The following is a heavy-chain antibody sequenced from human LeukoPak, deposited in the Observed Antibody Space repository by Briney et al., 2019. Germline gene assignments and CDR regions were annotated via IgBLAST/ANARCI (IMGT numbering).Heavy chain of an antibody. CDR3: ARSVDCGGDCYSGYYFDY. J-gene: IGHJ4*02. CDR1: GFTFDDHG. V-gene: IGHV3-20*04. D-gene: IGHD2-21*02. Sequence: GGSLRLSCAASGFTFDDHGMSWVRQAPGKGLEWVSGINWNGGSTGYADSVKGRFTISRDNAKNSLYLQMNSLRAEDTALYYCARSVDCGGDCYSGYYFDYWGQGTLVTVSS. CDR2: INWNGGST.